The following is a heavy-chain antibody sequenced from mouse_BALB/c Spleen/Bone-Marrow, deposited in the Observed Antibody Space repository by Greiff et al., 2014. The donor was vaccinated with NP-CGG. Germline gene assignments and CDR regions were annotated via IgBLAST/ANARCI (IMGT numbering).Heavy chain of an antibody. CDR1: GYTFTSYW. Sequence: VQLQQSGTVLARPGASLRMSCKASGYTFTSYWINRIKQRPGQGLEWIGAIYPGNNDAKYTQKFKAKAKLTAVTSTSTADMELSSLTNEDSAVYYCARNWDWVFAYWGQGTLVTVSA. D-gene: IGHD4-1*01. CDR3: ARNWDWVFAY. J-gene: IGHJ3*01. V-gene: IGHV1-5*01. CDR2: IYPGNNDA.